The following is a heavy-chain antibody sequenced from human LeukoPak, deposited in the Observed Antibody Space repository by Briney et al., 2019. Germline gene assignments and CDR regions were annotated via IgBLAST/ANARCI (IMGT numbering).Heavy chain of an antibody. CDR1: GFTFGSYG. V-gene: IGHV3-30*02. CDR3: AKGSGWYLDY. Sequence: PGGSLRLSCPASGFTFGSYGMHWVRQAPGKGLEWVAFIQYDGSNEYYADSVKGRFTFSRDNSKNTLYLQLNSLRSEDTAVYYCAKGSGWYLDYWGQGTLVTVSS. CDR2: IQYDGSNE. D-gene: IGHD6-19*01. J-gene: IGHJ4*02.